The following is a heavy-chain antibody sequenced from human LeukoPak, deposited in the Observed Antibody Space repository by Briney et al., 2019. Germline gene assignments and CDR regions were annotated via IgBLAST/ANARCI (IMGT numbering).Heavy chain of an antibody. CDR3: AKDLSAYNWKSWFDP. D-gene: IGHD1-1*01. Sequence: GGSLRLSCATSGFTFVDYGLSWVRQAPGKGLEWVSAISGSGGSTYYADSVKGRFTISRDNSKNTLYLQMNSLRAEDTAVYYCAKDLSAYNWKSWFDPWGQGTLVTVSS. CDR2: ISGSGGST. V-gene: IGHV3-23*01. CDR1: GFTFVDYG. J-gene: IGHJ5*02.